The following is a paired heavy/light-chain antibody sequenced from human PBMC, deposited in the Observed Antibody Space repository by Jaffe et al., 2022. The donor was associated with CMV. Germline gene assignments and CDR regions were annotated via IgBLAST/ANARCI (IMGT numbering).Heavy chain of an antibody. V-gene: IGHV3-7*01. CDR3: ARAGSSGSVDY. D-gene: IGHD3-22*01. J-gene: IGHJ4*02. CDR1: GFTFSSYW. CDR2: LNQGGNDK. Sequence: EVQVVESGGDLVQPGGSLRLSCAPSGFTFSSYWMGWLRQVPGEGLEWVAILNQGGNDKYYVDSVKGRFTISRDNAKNSLYLQMNSLRVEDTALYYCARAGSSGSVDYWGQGTLVTVSS.
Light chain of an antibody. Sequence: DVVMTQSPLSLPVTLGQPASISCRSSQSLVDSDGNTLLNWFQQRPGQSPRRLIYQVSNRDSGVPDRFSGSGSGTDFTLKISRVEAEDIGVYFCMQGTHWPWTFGQGTKVEIK. CDR3: MQGTHWPWT. J-gene: IGKJ1*01. CDR1: QSLVDSDGNTL. V-gene: IGKV2-30*01. CDR2: QVS.